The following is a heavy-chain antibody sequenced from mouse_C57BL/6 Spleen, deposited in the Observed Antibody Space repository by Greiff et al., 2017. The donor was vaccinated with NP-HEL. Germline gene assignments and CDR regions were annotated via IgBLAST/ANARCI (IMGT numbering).Heavy chain of an antibody. J-gene: IGHJ4*01. CDR3: TDWRNYDGAMDY. CDR1: GFTFSNYW. V-gene: IGHV6-3*01. Sequence: EVKVVESGGGLVQPGGSMKLSCVASGFTFSNYWMNWVRQSPEKGLEWVAQIRLKSDNYATHYAESVKGRFTISRDDSKSSVYLQLNNLRAEDTGIYYCTDWRNYDGAMDYWGQGTSVTVSS. CDR2: IRLKSDNYAT. D-gene: IGHD2-3*01.